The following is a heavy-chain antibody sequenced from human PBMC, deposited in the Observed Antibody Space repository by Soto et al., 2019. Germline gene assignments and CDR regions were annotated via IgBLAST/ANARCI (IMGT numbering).Heavy chain of an antibody. Sequence: EVQLLESGGGLVQPGGSLRLSCAASGFTFSSYSMSWVRQAPGKGLEWVAAISGSGGSTYYADSVKGRFTISRDNSKNTLYLQMNRLRDEDTVVDYGAQSQGAAAYVFFYGLDVGGQVTTVTVAT. CDR2: ISGSGGST. J-gene: IGHJ6*01. CDR1: GFTFSSYS. CDR3: AQSQGAAAYVFFYGLDV. V-gene: IGHV3-23*01. D-gene: IGHD6-13*01.